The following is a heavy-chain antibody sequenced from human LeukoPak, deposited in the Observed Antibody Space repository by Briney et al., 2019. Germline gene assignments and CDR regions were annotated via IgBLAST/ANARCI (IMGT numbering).Heavy chain of an antibody. Sequence: PSETPVLTCTVSGGSISGSGYYWGWIRQPPGKGLEWIGSIYYSGSTYYNPSLKSRVTISVDTSKNQFSLKLSSVTAADTAVYYCARGYSSSWYYNWFDPWGQGTLVTVSS. CDR1: GGSISGSGYY. V-gene: IGHV4-39*01. J-gene: IGHJ5*02. D-gene: IGHD6-13*01. CDR2: IYYSGST. CDR3: ARGYSSSWYYNWFDP.